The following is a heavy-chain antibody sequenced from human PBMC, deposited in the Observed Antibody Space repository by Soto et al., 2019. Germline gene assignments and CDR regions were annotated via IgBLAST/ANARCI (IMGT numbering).Heavy chain of an antibody. Sequence: EVPLVESGGGLVQPGGSLRLSCAASGFTVSSNYMSWVRQAPGKGLEWVSVIYSGGSTYYADSVKGRFTISRDNSKNTLDLQMNSLRAEDTDVYYCAREQWLVRYYYYGMDVWGQGTTVTVSS. D-gene: IGHD6-19*01. CDR1: GFTVSSNY. J-gene: IGHJ6*02. CDR2: IYSGGST. CDR3: AREQWLVRYYYYGMDV. V-gene: IGHV3-66*01.